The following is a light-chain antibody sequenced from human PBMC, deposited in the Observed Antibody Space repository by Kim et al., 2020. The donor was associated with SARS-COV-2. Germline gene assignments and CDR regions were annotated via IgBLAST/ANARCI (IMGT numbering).Light chain of an antibody. J-gene: IGKJ1*01. Sequence: DIQMTQSPSPLSASVGDRVAITCRASQSISNYLNWYQQIPGKAPKLLIYAASNLQSGVPSRFSGSGSGTDFTLTISSLQPEDFAAYFCQQSYSAPWTFGQGTKVEVK. CDR3: QQSYSAPWT. CDR2: AAS. CDR1: QSISNY. V-gene: IGKV1-39*01.